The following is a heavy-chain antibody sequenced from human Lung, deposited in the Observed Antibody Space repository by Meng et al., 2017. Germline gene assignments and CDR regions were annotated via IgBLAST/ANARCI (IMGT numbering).Heavy chain of an antibody. Sequence: QVQLQQWGSGLLKPLGTLSLTCVVSGGSFSDYYWSWIRQPPGKGLEWIGEINHSGSTNYNPSLESRATISVDTSQNNLSLKLSSVTAADSAVYYCARGPTTMAHDFDYWGQGTLVTVSS. CDR2: INHSGST. D-gene: IGHD4-11*01. J-gene: IGHJ4*02. CDR1: GGSFSDYY. V-gene: IGHV4-34*01. CDR3: ARGPTTMAHDFDY.